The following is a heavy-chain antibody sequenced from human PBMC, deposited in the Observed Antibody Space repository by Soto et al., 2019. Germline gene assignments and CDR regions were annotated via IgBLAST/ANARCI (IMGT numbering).Heavy chain of an antibody. Sequence: PSETLSLTCTVSGGSISSYDGSWIRQPPGKGLEWIGYIYYSGSTNYNPSLKSRVTISVDTSKNQFSLKLSSVTAADTAVYYCAREGGYDPLGFDYWGQGTLVTVSS. CDR3: AREGGYDPLGFDY. V-gene: IGHV4-59*01. CDR2: IYYSGST. CDR1: GGSISSYD. J-gene: IGHJ4*02. D-gene: IGHD5-12*01.